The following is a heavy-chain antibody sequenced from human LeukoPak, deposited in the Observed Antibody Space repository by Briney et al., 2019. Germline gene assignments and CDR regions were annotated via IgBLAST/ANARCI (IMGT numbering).Heavy chain of an antibody. CDR2: ISDIGSI. V-gene: IGHV4-59*08. Sequence: SETLSLTCTVSGGSISSYYWSWIRQPPGKGLEWIAYISDIGSINYNLSLKSRVTISLDTSKNQFSLKLSSVTAADTAVYYCAGHHPRNTVDFWGQGTLVTVSS. D-gene: IGHD2/OR15-2a*01. CDR3: AGHHPRNTVDF. J-gene: IGHJ4*02. CDR1: GGSISSYY.